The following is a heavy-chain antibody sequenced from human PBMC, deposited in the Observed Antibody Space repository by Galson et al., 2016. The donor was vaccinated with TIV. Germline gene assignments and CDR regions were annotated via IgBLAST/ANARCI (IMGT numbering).Heavy chain of an antibody. J-gene: IGHJ3*01. D-gene: IGHD3-10*01. CDR2: TYCRSRCYY. CDR1: GDSVTSNSAA. Sequence: CAISGDSVTSNSAAWNWIRQSPSRGLEWLGRTYCRSRCYYDYAVSVKSRITTESDTSKNQFPLQLNSVTSEDTAVYYCARAAGRNGATCHATCESFDFWGQGTKVTVSS. CDR3: ARAAGRNGATCHATCESFDF. V-gene: IGHV6-1*01.